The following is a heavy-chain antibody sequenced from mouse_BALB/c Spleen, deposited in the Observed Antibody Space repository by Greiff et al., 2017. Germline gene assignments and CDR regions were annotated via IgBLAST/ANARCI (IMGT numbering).Heavy chain of an antibody. J-gene: IGHJ4*01. V-gene: IGHV1S81*02. CDR1: GYTFTSYW. CDR3: ARSPLYYAMDY. Sequence: QVHVKQPGAELVKPGASVKLSCKASGYTFTSYWMHWVKQRPGQGLEWIGEINPSNGRTNYNEKFKSKATLTVDKSSSTAYMQLSSLTSEDSAVYYCARSPLYYAMDYWGQGTSVTVSS. CDR2: INPSNGRT.